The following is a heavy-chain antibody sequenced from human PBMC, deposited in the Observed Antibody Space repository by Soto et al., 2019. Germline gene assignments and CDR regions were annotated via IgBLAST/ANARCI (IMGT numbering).Heavy chain of an antibody. V-gene: IGHV4-39*01. CDR1: GGSISSSSYF. CDR3: ARHPSNFWFDP. Sequence: QLQLQESGPGLVKPSETLSLTCTVSGGSISSSSYFWDWIRQPPGKGLEWIGSIYYSGSTYYNPSLNSRVTVSVDTSKNQFSLKLSSVTAADMAVYYCARHPSNFWFDPWGQGTLVTVSS. CDR2: IYYSGST. J-gene: IGHJ5*02. D-gene: IGHD4-4*01.